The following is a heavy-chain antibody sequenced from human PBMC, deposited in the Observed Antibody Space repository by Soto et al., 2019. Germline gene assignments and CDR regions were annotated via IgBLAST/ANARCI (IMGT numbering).Heavy chain of an antibody. V-gene: IGHV1-18*01. CDR2: ISAYNGNT. J-gene: IGHJ5*02. D-gene: IGHD6-13*01. CDR1: GYTFTSYG. CDR3: ARVGGIGGRSWHVKWFDP. Sequence: QVQLVQSGAEVKKPGASVKVSCKASGYTFTSYGISWVRQAPGQGLEWMGWISAYNGNTNYAQKLQGRVTMTTDTSTSTAYMELRRLRSDDTAVYYCARVGGIGGRSWHVKWFDPWGQGTLVTVSS.